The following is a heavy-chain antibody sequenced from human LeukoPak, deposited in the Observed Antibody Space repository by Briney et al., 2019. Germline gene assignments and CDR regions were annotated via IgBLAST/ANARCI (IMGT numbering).Heavy chain of an antibody. Sequence: GGSLRLSCAASGFTLGTNEMSWVRKAQGKGLKAVLYISSSSTTKYYADSVKGRFIISRDNAKNSLYLQMNSPRVEDTAVYYCARVWRYYYMDVWGKGTTVTISS. CDR1: GFTLGTNE. CDR3: ARVWRYYYMDV. CDR2: ISSSSTTK. V-gene: IGHV3-48*03. J-gene: IGHJ6*03.